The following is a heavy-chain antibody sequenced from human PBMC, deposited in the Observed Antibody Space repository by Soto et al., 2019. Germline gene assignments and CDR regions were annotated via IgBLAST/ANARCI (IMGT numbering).Heavy chain of an antibody. Sequence: QVQLVQSGAEVKKPGSSVKVSCKASGGTFSSYAISWVRQAPGQGLEWMGGIIPIFGTANYAQKFQGRVTITADESTSTAYMELSSLRSEYTAVYYCARSRYCSGGSCYPTAYWYFGLWGRGTLVTVSS. CDR3: ARSRYCSGGSCYPTAYWYFGL. D-gene: IGHD2-15*01. J-gene: IGHJ2*01. CDR2: IIPIFGTA. V-gene: IGHV1-69*12. CDR1: GGTFSSYA.